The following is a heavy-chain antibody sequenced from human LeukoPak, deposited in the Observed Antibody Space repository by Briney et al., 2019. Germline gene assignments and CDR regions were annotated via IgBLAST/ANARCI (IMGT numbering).Heavy chain of an antibody. D-gene: IGHD6-19*01. CDR1: GFTVSSNY. Sequence: PGGSLRLSCAASGFTVSSNYMSWVRQAPGKGLEWVSVIYSGGSTYYADSVNGRFTISRDNSKNTLYLQMNSLRAEDTAVYYCARDSGYSSGWLDYWGQGTLVTVSS. J-gene: IGHJ4*02. CDR2: IYSGGST. V-gene: IGHV3-53*01. CDR3: ARDSGYSSGWLDY.